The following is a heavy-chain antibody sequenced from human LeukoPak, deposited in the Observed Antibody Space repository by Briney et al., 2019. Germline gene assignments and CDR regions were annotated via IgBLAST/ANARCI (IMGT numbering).Heavy chain of an antibody. CDR3: ATYVDIVATLSPRYAFDI. V-gene: IGHV1-3*01. D-gene: IGHD5-12*01. Sequence: VASVKVSCKASGYTFTSYAMHWVRQAPGQRLEWMGWINAGNGNTKYSQKFQGRVTITRDTSASTAYMELSSLRSEDTAVYYCATYVDIVATLSPRYAFDIWGQGTMVTVSS. CDR2: INAGNGNT. J-gene: IGHJ3*02. CDR1: GYTFTSYA.